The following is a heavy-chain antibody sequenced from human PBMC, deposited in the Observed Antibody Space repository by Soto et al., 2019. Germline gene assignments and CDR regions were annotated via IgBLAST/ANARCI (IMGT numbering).Heavy chain of an antibody. CDR3: ARSSGWYVWFDP. Sequence: QVQLVQSGAEEKKPGASVKVSCKASGYTFTSYAMHWVRQAPGQRLEWMGWINAGNGNTKYSQKFQGRVTITRDTSASTAYMELSSLRSEGTAVYYCARSSGWYVWFDPWGQGTLVTVSS. D-gene: IGHD6-13*01. J-gene: IGHJ5*02. CDR2: INAGNGNT. CDR1: GYTFTSYA. V-gene: IGHV1-3*05.